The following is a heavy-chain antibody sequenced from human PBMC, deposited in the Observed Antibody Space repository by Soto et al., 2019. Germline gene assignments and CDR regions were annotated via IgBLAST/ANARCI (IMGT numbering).Heavy chain of an antibody. CDR2: IYYSGST. J-gene: IGHJ3*02. D-gene: IGHD6-13*01. CDR3: ARPTTIAAAGTGGVAFDI. Sequence: QVQLQESGPGLVKPSETLSLTCTVSGGSISSYYWSWIRQPPGKGLEWIGYIYYSGSTNYNPSLKSRVTISVDTSKNQFSLKLSSVTAADTAVYYCARPTTIAAAGTGGVAFDIWGQGTMVTVSS. V-gene: IGHV4-59*08. CDR1: GGSISSYY.